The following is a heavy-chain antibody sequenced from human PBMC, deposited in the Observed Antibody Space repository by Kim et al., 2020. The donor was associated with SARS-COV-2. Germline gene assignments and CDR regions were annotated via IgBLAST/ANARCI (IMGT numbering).Heavy chain of an antibody. CDR3: ARSEYDSSGYYPPYFDY. V-gene: IGHV1-46*01. J-gene: IGHJ4*02. D-gene: IGHD3-22*01. CDR2: INPSVGST. CDR1: GYTFTSYY. Sequence: ASVKVSCKASGYTFTSYYMHWVRQAPGQGLEWMGIINPSVGSTSYAQKFQGRVTMTRDTSTSTVYMELSSLRSEAPAVYYCARSEYDSSGYYPPYFDYLGQGTLVTVSS.